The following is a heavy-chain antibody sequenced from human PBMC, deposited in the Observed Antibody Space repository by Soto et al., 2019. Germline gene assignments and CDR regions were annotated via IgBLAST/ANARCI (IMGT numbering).Heavy chain of an antibody. CDR2: ITGSGGST. J-gene: IGHJ4*02. Sequence: EVHLLESGGGLVQPGGSLRLSCAASGFAFSSYAMSWVRQAPGKGLEWVSAITGSGGSTYSADSVKGRFTISRDNSKNTLYLQMNSLRAEDTAVYYCAKRVSGWYFTDYWGQGTLVTVSS. CDR3: AKRVSGWYFTDY. D-gene: IGHD6-19*01. V-gene: IGHV3-23*01. CDR1: GFAFSSYA.